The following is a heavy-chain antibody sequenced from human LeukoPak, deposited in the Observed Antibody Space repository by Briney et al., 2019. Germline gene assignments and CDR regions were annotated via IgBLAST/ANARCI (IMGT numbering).Heavy chain of an antibody. CDR1: GGSLSSYY. Sequence: SETLSLTCTVSGGSLSSYYWSWIRQPPGKGLEWIGYIYYSGSTNYNPSLKSRVTISVDTSKNQFSLKLSSVTAADTAVYYCAREGLSRGIAVALFDYWGQGTLVTVSS. J-gene: IGHJ4*02. CDR3: AREGLSRGIAVALFDY. V-gene: IGHV4-59*01. CDR2: IYYSGST. D-gene: IGHD6-19*01.